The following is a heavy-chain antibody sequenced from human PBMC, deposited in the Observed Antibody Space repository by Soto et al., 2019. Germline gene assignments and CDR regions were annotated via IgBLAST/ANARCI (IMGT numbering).Heavy chain of an antibody. J-gene: IGHJ5*02. CDR1: GFTFSSYS. Sequence: GGSLRLSCAASGFTFSSYSMNWVRQAPGKGLEWVSSISSSSSYIYYADSVKGRFTISRDNAKNSLYLQMNSLRAEDTAVYYCARAAVASISFVWFDPWGQGTLVTVSS. V-gene: IGHV3-21*01. D-gene: IGHD6-19*01. CDR2: ISSSSSYI. CDR3: ARAAVASISFVWFDP.